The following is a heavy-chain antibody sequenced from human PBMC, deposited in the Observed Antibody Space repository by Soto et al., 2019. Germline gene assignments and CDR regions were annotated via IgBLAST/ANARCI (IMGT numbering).Heavy chain of an antibody. D-gene: IGHD6-6*01. CDR1: GDSVSSNSAA. CDR2: TYYRSKWYN. Sequence: SPTLSLPCAISGDSVSSNSAAWNWIRQSPSRGLEWLGRTYYRSKWYNDYAVSVKSRITINPDTSKNQFSLQLNSVTPEDTAVYYCARGQSSSRAYYYYGMDVWGQGTTVTVSS. CDR3: ARGQSSSRAYYYYGMDV. V-gene: IGHV6-1*01. J-gene: IGHJ6*02.